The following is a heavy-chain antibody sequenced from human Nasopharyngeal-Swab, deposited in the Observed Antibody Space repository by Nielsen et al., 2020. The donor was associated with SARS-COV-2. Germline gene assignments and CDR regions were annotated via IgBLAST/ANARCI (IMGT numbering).Heavy chain of an antibody. Sequence: WIRQPPGKGLEWVAAIVGSGDISGSGGSTYYADSVKGRFTISRDNAKNSLYLQMNSLRDEDTAVYYCARGISYYDILTGYYGRGAYYFDYWGQGTLVTVSS. CDR3: ARGISYYDILTGYYGRGAYYFDY. J-gene: IGHJ4*02. D-gene: IGHD3-9*01. V-gene: IGHV3-23*01. CDR2: IVGSGDISGSGGST.